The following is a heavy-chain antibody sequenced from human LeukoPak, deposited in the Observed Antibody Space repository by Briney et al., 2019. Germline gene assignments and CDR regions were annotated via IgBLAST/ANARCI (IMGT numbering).Heavy chain of an antibody. D-gene: IGHD2-15*01. CDR3: AKEACSGGSCYENY. CDR2: IWYYGSNK. CDR1: GSTFSSYG. V-gene: IGHV3-33*06. J-gene: IGHJ4*02. Sequence: GGSLRLSCAASGSTFSSYGMHWVRQAPGKGLEWVAVIWYYGSNKYYADSVKGRFTISRDNSKNTLYLQMNSLRAEDTAVYYCAKEACSGGSCYENYWGQGTLVTVSS.